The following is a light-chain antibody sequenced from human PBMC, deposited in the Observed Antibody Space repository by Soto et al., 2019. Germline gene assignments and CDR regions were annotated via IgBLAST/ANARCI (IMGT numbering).Light chain of an antibody. CDR3: QQSYSTPLT. Sequence: DLQMTQSPSSLSASVGDRVTITCRASQSISNFLNWYQQKPGEAPRFVIYAASSLQSGVPARFSGSGSGTDFTLTISSLQPEDFATYYCQQSYSTPLTFGGGTKVEIK. CDR2: AAS. V-gene: IGKV1-39*01. CDR1: QSISNF. J-gene: IGKJ4*01.